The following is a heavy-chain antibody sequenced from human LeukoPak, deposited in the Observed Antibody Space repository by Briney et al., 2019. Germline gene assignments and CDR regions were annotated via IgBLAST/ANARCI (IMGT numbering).Heavy chain of an antibody. D-gene: IGHD3-22*01. Sequence: SETLSLTCTVSGGSISSYYWSWIRQPPGKGLEWIGYIYYSGSTNYNPSLKSRVTISVDTSKNQFSLKLNSVTAADTAVYFCARAGDSNGFHYYYYGMDVWGQGTTVTVSS. CDR1: GGSISSYY. CDR3: ARAGDSNGFHYYYYGMDV. J-gene: IGHJ6*02. V-gene: IGHV4-59*01. CDR2: IYYSGST.